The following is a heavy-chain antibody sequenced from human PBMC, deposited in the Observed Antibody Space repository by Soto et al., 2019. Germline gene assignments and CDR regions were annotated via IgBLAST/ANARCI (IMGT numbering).Heavy chain of an antibody. CDR2: ISGSGGST. CDR3: AKVPYCGGDCYYYMDV. J-gene: IGHJ6*03. D-gene: IGHD2-21*01. Sequence: PGGSLRLSCAASGFTFSSYAMSWVRQAPGKGLEWVSAISGSGGSTYYADSVKGRFTISRDNSKNTLYLQMNSLRAEDTAVYYCAKVPYCGGDCYYYMDVWGKGTTVTVSS. CDR1: GFTFSSYA. V-gene: IGHV3-23*01.